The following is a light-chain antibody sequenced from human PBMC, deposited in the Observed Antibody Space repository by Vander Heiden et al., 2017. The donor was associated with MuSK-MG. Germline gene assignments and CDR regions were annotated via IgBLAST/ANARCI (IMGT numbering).Light chain of an antibody. V-gene: IGLV3-1*01. CDR2: EDT. CDR1: KLGDKY. J-gene: IGLJ2*01. Sequence: SYELPQPPSLSVSPGQTASITCSGDKLGDKYTSWYQQKPGQSPVLVIYEDTKRPSGIPERFSGSKYGNTATLTISGTQAMDEADYYCQAWDSSDVIFGGGTKLTVL. CDR3: QAWDSSDVI.